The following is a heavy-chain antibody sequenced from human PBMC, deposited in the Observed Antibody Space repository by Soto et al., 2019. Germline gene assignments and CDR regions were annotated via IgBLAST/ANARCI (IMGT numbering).Heavy chain of an antibody. CDR1: GGTFSSYA. V-gene: IGHV1-69*13. J-gene: IGHJ4*02. CDR2: IIPIFGTA. Sequence: GASVKVSCKASGGTFSSYAISWVRQAPGQGLEWMGGIIPIFGTANYAQKFQGRVTITADESTSTAYMELSSLRSEDTAVYYCARVIVGATSGQIDYWGQGTLVTVSS. D-gene: IGHD1-26*01. CDR3: ARVIVGATSGQIDY.